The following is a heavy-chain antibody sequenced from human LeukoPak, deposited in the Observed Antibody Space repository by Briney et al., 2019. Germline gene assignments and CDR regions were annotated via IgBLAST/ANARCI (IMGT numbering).Heavy chain of an antibody. V-gene: IGHV3-48*01. CDR1: GFTFSSYN. Sequence: PGGSLRLSCAASGFTFSSYNMNWVRQAPGKGLEWISYISSSSSTMYYADSVKGRFTISRDNAKNSLYLQMNSLRAEDTAVYYCARERATYYYMDVWGKGATVTVSS. CDR2: ISSSSSTM. J-gene: IGHJ6*03. CDR3: ARERATYYYMDV.